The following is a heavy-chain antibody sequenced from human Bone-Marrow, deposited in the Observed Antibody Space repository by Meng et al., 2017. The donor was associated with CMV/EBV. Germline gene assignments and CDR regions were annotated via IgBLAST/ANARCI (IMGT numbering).Heavy chain of an antibody. CDR3: ARDSRFLDAFDI. V-gene: IGHV3-48*04. Sequence: GGSLRLSCAASGFTFSSYSMNWVRQAPGKGLEWVSYISSSGSTIYYADSVKGRFTISRDNAKNSLYLQMNSLRAEDTAVYYCARDSRFLDAFDIWGQGTMVTVSS. D-gene: IGHD3-3*01. CDR2: ISSSGSTI. CDR1: GFTFSSYS. J-gene: IGHJ3*02.